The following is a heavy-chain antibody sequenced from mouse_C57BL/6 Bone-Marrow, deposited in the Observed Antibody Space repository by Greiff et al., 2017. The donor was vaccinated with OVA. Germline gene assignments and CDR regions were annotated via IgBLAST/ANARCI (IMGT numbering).Heavy chain of an antibody. D-gene: IGHD2-3*01. J-gene: IGHJ3*01. Sequence: EVQGVESGGGLVQPGGSLSLSCAASGFTFTDYYMSWVRQPPGKALEWLGFIRNKANGYTTEYSASVKGRFTISRDNSQSILYLQMNALRAEDSATYYCARLYDGYFAWFAYWGQGTLVTVSA. CDR2: IRNKANGYTT. CDR3: ARLYDGYFAWFAY. V-gene: IGHV7-3*01. CDR1: GFTFTDYY.